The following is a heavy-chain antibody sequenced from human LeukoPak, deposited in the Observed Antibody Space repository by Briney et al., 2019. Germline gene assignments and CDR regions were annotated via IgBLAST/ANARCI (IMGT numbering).Heavy chain of an antibody. V-gene: IGHV3-30*03. Sequence: GGSLRLSCGASGFTFTSYGMHWVRQAPGKGLEWVAVISYDGTNKFYADSVKGRFTISRDNSKNTLYLQMNSLRAEDTAVYYCAREEDSHYYFDYWGQGTLVTVSS. J-gene: IGHJ4*02. CDR2: ISYDGTNK. D-gene: IGHD6-6*01. CDR1: GFTFTSYG. CDR3: AREEDSHYYFDY.